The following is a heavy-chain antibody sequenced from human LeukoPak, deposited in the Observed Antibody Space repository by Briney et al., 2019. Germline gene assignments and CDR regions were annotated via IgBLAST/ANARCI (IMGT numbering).Heavy chain of an antibody. CDR2: IYPGDSDT. J-gene: IGHJ3*02. CDR1: GYSFTTHW. D-gene: IGHD3-10*01. V-gene: IGHV5-51*01. CDR3: ARGSMVREPTPLYI. Sequence: GESLQISCKASGYSFTTHWIGWVRQMPGKGLEWMGIIYPGDSDTRYSPSFQGQVTISADKSISTAYLQWSSLKASDTAMYYCARGSMVREPTPLYIWGQGTMVTVSS.